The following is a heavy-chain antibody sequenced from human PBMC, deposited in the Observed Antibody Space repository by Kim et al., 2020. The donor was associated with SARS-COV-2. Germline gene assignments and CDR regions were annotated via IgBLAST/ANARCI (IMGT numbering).Heavy chain of an antibody. Sequence: GGSLRLSCAASGFTFSGYSINWVRQAPGKGLEWVSSIGSSSSDTYYAGSVKGRFTIARDDAKNSLYLQMNSLRAEDTAVYYCARDLVTAVFTYGMDVWGQGTTVTVSS. J-gene: IGHJ6*02. CDR3: ARDLVTAVFTYGMDV. V-gene: IGHV3-21*04. CDR2: IGSSSSDT. CDR1: GFTFSGYS. D-gene: IGHD2-15*01.